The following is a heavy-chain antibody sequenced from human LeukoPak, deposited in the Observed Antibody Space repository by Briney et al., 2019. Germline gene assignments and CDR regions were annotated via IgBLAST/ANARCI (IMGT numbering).Heavy chain of an antibody. CDR3: ARDVGYDSSGSYPYYFDY. V-gene: IGHV3-23*01. Sequence: GGALRLSCAAPGFTLCSYAMSWGRPAPGEGVEGVSPISGSGDSTYYADSVKGRFTISRDNSKNSLYLQMNSLRAEDTAVYYCARDVGYDSSGSYPYYFDYWGLGTLVTVSS. CDR1: GFTLCSYA. D-gene: IGHD3-22*01. CDR2: ISGSGDST. J-gene: IGHJ4*02.